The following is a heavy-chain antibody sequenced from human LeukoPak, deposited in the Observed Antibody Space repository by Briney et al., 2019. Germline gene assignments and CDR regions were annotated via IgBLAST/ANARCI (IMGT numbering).Heavy chain of an antibody. J-gene: IGHJ4*02. CDR2: IYHSGST. CDR3: ARELQYSSGCIDY. V-gene: IGHV4-4*02. CDR1: GGPISSSNW. Sequence: SGTLSLNCAVSGGPISSSNWWSWVRQPPVKGLEWIGEIYHSGSTNYNPSLKSRVTISVDKSKNQFSLKLSSVTAADTAVYYCARELQYSSGCIDYWGQGTLVTVSS. D-gene: IGHD6-19*01.